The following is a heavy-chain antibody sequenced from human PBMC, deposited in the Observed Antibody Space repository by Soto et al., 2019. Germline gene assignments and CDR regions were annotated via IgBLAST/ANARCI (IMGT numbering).Heavy chain of an antibody. D-gene: IGHD3-3*01. CDR3: ARGYGRDYDFWSGYSTYFDY. V-gene: IGHV4-31*03. J-gene: IGHJ4*02. CDR2: IYYSGST. CDR1: GGSISSGGYY. Sequence: PSETLSLTCTVSGGSISSGGYYWSWIRQHPGKGLEWIGYIYYSGSTYYNPSLKSRVTISVDTSKNQFSLKLSSVTAADTAVYYCARGYGRDYDFWSGYSTYFDYWGQGTLVTVSS.